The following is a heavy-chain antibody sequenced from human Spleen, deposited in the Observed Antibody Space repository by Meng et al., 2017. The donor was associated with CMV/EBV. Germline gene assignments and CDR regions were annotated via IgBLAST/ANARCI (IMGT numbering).Heavy chain of an antibody. D-gene: IGHD3-22*01. CDR1: GSSFTNYW. V-gene: IGHV5-51*01. J-gene: IGHJ5*02. CDR2: IYPADSDT. CDR3: ARLDYLDSSGYYSRYHWFDP. Sequence: GESLKISCQGSGSSFTNYWIAWVRQMPGKGLEWMGIIYPADSDTRYSPSFQGQVTFSADKSISTAYLQWSSLKASDTAMYYCARLDYLDSSGYYSRYHWFDPWGQGALVTVSS.